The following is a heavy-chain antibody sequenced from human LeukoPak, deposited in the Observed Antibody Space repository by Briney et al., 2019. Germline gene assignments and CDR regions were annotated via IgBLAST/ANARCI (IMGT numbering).Heavy chain of an antibody. D-gene: IGHD3-22*01. J-gene: IGHJ4*02. Sequence: GGSLRLSCAASGFTFNNAWMSWVRQAPGKGLEWVGRIKSKTDGGATDYAAPVKGRFTISRDDSKNTLYLQMNSLKTEDTAVYYCITFSMIVVVITDWGQGTLVTVSS. CDR1: GFTFNNAW. V-gene: IGHV3-15*01. CDR3: ITFSMIVVVITD. CDR2: IKSKTDGGAT.